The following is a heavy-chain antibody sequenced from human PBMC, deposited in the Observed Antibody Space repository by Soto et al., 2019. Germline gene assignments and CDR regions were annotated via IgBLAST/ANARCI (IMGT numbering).Heavy chain of an antibody. J-gene: IGHJ6*02. CDR2: ISYDGSNK. V-gene: IGHV3-30*03. CDR3: ARVEYSSSSWYLGGFYYYYGMDV. CDR1: GFTFSSYG. Sequence: QVQLVESGGGVVQPGRSLRLSCAASGFTFSSYGMHWVRQAPGKGLEWVAVISYDGSNKYYADSVKGRFTISRDNSKNTLYLQMNSLRAEDTAVYYCARVEYSSSSWYLGGFYYYYGMDVWGQGTTVTVSS. D-gene: IGHD6-6*01.